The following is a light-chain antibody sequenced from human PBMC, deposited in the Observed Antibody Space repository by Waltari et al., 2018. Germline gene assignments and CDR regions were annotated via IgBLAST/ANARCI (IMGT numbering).Light chain of an antibody. CDR1: SSDVGGYNY. Sequence: QSALTQPASVSGSPGQSITISCTGTSSDVGGYNYVSWYQHHPGKAPKLIIYDVSRCTSGVSNRFAGSKSGNTASLTISGLQAEDDADYYCSSYAGYSAVVFGGGTKVTVL. V-gene: IGLV2-14*03. CDR3: SSYAGYSAVV. CDR2: DVS. J-gene: IGLJ2*01.